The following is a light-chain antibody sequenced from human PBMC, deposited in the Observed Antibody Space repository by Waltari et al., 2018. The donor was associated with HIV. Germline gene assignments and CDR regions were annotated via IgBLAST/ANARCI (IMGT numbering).Light chain of an antibody. V-gene: IGKV3-15*01. J-gene: IGKJ1*01. CDR1: QSIAKN. CDR3: QQYDNWPPWT. CDR2: GVS. Sequence: EIVMTQSTATLSVSPGERATLSCRASQSIAKNLAWYQQKPGQAPRLLIYGVSTRATGIPARFSGSGSWTEFTLTISSLQSEDFAVYYCQQYDNWPPWTFGQGTKVEI.